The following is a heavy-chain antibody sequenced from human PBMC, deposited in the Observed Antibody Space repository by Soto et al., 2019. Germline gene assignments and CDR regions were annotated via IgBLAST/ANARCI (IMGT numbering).Heavy chain of an antibody. D-gene: IGHD2-15*01. J-gene: IGHJ6*03. Sequence: GGSLRLSCAASGFTFSGYAMSWVRQAPGKGLEWVSAISGSGGSTYYADSVKGRFTISRDNSKNTLYLQMNSLRAEDTTVYYCAKGLGYCSGGSGYLTTPICYYYYMDVWGKGTTVTVSS. V-gene: IGHV3-23*01. CDR2: ISGSGGST. CDR1: GFTFSGYA. CDR3: AKGLGYCSGGSGYLTTPICYYYYMDV.